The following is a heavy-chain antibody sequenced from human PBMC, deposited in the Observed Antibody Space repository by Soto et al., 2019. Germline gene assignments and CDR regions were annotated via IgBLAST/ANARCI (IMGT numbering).Heavy chain of an antibody. CDR3: ARDSGMTTVTKMKY. CDR1: GFTFSSYW. Sequence: EVQLVESGGGLVQPGGSLRLSCAASGFTFSSYWMSWVRQAPGKGPEWVANIKQDGSEKYYVDSVKGRFTISRDNAKNSLYLQMNSLRAEDTAVYYCARDSGMTTVTKMKYWGQGTLVTVSS. J-gene: IGHJ4*02. CDR2: IKQDGSEK. D-gene: IGHD4-17*01. V-gene: IGHV3-7*01.